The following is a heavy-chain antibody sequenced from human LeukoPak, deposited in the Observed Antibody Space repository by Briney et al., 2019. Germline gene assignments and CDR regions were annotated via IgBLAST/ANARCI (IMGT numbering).Heavy chain of an antibody. CDR2: FTSMSRTI. D-gene: IGHD6-13*01. J-gene: IGHJ4*02. CDR1: GFTFSRYS. Sequence: GGSLRLSCAASGFTFSRYSMTWVRQARGKGLEGVSSFTSMSRTIYYADSVKGRFTISRDDAKESLYLQMNSLRAEDTAIYYCARQSSGIAATDKIDYWGQGALVTVSS. CDR3: ARQSSGIAATDKIDY. V-gene: IGHV3-21*01.